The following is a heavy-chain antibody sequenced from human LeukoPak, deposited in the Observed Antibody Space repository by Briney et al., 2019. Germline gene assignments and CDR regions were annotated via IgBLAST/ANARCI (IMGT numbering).Heavy chain of an antibody. Sequence: GGSLRLSCAASGFTFSSYEMNWVRQAPGKGLEWVSYISSSGSTIYYADSVKGRFTISRDNSKNTLYLQMNSLRAEDTAVYYCAKDLGSSWYSFFDYWGQGTLVTVSS. CDR1: GFTFSSYE. V-gene: IGHV3-48*03. CDR2: ISSSGSTI. CDR3: AKDLGSSWYSFFDY. J-gene: IGHJ4*02. D-gene: IGHD6-13*01.